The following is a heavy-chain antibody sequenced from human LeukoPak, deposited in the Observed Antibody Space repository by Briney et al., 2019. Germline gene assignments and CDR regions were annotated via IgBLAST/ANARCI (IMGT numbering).Heavy chain of an antibody. CDR1: GFTFSSYG. CDR3: ARDRPKYSSSSHYFDY. D-gene: IGHD6-6*01. Sequence: GRSLRLSCAASGFTFSSYGMHWVRQAPGKGLEWVSVISYDGSNKYYADSMKGRFTISRDNSKNTLYLQMNSLRAKDTAVYYCARDRPKYSSSSHYFDYWGQGTLVTVSS. V-gene: IGHV3-30*03. CDR2: ISYDGSNK. J-gene: IGHJ4*02.